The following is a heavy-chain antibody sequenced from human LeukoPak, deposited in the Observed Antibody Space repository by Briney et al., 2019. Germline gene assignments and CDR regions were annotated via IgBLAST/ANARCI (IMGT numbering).Heavy chain of an antibody. J-gene: IGHJ4*02. CDR3: ARESFAARWD. D-gene: IGHD6-6*01. CDR2: MKQDGSQK. Sequence: GGSLRLSCAASGFTFSRYWMSWVRQAAGKGLEWVANMKQDGSQKSYVDFVKGRFTLSRDHANNLLYLQMNSLSGEDTAVYYCARESFAARWDWGQGTLVTVSS. CDR1: GFTFSRYW. V-gene: IGHV3-7*01.